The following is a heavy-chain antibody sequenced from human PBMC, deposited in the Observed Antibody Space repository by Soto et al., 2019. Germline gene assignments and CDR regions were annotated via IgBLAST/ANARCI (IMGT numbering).Heavy chain of an antibody. CDR1: GYTFTSYY. D-gene: IGHD5-12*01. CDR3: ARDMIPSGYAYNWFDP. J-gene: IGHJ5*02. CDR2: INPSGGST. V-gene: IGHV1-46*03. Sequence: ASVKVSFKASGYTFTSYYMHWVRQAPGQGLEWMGIINPSGGSTSYAQKFQGRVTMTRDTSTSTVYMELSSLRSEDTAVYYCARDMIPSGYAYNWFDPWGQGTLVTVSS.